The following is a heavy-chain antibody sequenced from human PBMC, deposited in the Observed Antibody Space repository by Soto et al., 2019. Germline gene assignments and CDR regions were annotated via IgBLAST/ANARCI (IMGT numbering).Heavy chain of an antibody. Sequence: PSETLSLTCTVSGVSISSSSYYCGWIRKPPGKGLEWIGSIYYSGSTYYNPSLKSRVTISVDTSKNQFSLKLSSVTAADTAVYYCASPKIAFYNWFDPWGQGTLVTVSS. CDR1: GVSISSSSYY. V-gene: IGHV4-39*01. CDR3: ASPKIAFYNWFDP. CDR2: IYYSGST. D-gene: IGHD3-3*02. J-gene: IGHJ5*02.